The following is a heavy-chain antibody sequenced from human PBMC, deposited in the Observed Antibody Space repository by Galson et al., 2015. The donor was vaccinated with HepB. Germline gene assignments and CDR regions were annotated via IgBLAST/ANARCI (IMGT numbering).Heavy chain of an antibody. CDR1: GSTFTGYY. J-gene: IGHJ4*02. V-gene: IGHV1-46*01. CDR3: ARGGDYRSSWPTGNYFDY. Sequence: SVKVSCKASGSTFTGYYIHWVRQAPGQGLEWMGIMNPIGGSTRYAQKFQGRVTVTRDTSTSTVYMELSSLRFEDTAVYYCARGGDYRSSWPTGNYFDYWGQGTLVTVSS. CDR2: MNPIGGST. D-gene: IGHD6-13*01.